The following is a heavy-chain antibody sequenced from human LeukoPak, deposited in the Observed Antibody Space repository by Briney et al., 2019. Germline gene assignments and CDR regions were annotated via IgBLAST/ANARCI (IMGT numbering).Heavy chain of an antibody. Sequence: PGGSLRLSCAASGFTFTTYWMTWVRQAPGKGLEWVANINQDGTEKYCVDSVKGRFTISRDIFKNTVYLQMNSLRAEDTAVYYCAREGATTAFDYWGQGTLVTVSS. CDR1: GFTFTTYW. J-gene: IGHJ4*02. CDR2: INQDGTEK. CDR3: AREGATTAFDY. D-gene: IGHD1-26*01. V-gene: IGHV3-7*03.